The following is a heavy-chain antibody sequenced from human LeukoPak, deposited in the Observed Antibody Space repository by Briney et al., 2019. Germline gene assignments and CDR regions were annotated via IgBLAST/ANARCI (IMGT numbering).Heavy chain of an antibody. CDR1: GGSISSYH. Sequence: SETLSLTCTVSGGSISSYHWSWIRQPPGKGLGWIGYIYYSGSTNYNPSLKSRVTISVDTSKNQFSLKLSSVTAADTAVYYCARLDYYGAGSYNDYYYGMDVWGQGTTVTVSS. CDR3: ARLDYYGAGSYNDYYYGMDV. J-gene: IGHJ6*02. D-gene: IGHD3-10*01. CDR2: IYYSGST. V-gene: IGHV4-59*08.